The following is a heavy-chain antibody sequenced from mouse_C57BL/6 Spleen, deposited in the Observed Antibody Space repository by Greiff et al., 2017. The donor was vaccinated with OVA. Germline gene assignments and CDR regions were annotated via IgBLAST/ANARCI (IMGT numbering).Heavy chain of an antibody. Sequence: VQLQQSGPELVKPGASVKISCKASGYTFTDYYMNWVKQSHGKSLEWIGDINPNNGGTSYNQKFKGKATLTVDKSSSTAYMELRSLTSEDSAVYYCARSGWSYFDYWGQGTTLTVSS. CDR3: ARSGWSYFDY. CDR1: GYTFTDYY. D-gene: IGHD3-3*01. V-gene: IGHV1-26*01. J-gene: IGHJ2*01. CDR2: INPNNGGT.